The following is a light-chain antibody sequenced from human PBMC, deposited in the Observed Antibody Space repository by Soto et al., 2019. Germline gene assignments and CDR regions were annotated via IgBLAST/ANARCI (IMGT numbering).Light chain of an antibody. Sequence: DIQMTQSPSTLSASVGDRVTITCRASQSISSWLAWYQQKPGIAPKLLIYKASTLETGVPPRFSGSGSGTEFTLTISSLQADDFATYHCQKYNSYSSITFGQGTRLEIK. CDR2: KAS. CDR1: QSISSW. CDR3: QKYNSYSSIT. J-gene: IGKJ5*01. V-gene: IGKV1-5*03.